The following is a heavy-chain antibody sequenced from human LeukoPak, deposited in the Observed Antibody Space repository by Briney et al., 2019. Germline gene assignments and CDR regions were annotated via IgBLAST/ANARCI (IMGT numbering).Heavy chain of an antibody. CDR1: GGTFLSHT. CDR2: ITPVIETA. D-gene: IGHD3-10*01. V-gene: IGHV1-69*08. J-gene: IGHJ5*02. CDR3: ARVNLRGSNYNWFDP. Sequence: GASVTVSCTTSGGTFLSHTFSWVRQAPGKGLEWMGKITPVIETANYAQTLQGRVSIYADKSTTTVYMDLSGLRPDDTAVYYCARVNLRGSNYNWFDPWGQGTRVTVSS.